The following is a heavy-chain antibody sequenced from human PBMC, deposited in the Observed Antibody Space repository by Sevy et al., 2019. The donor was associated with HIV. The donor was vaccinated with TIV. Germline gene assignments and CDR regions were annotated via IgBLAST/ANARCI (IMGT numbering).Heavy chain of an antibody. CDR3: ARAPSGNQGPGQYFQH. CDR2: ISGYNGDT. D-gene: IGHD1-26*01. CDR1: GYTFNSYV. Sequence: ASMKVSCKASGYTFNSYVITWVRQAPGQGLEWMGKISGYNGDTKYGQKFQGRVTMTTDPSTSTAYMELRSLKSDDTAVYYCARAPSGNQGPGQYFQHWGQGTLVTVSS. V-gene: IGHV1-18*01. J-gene: IGHJ1*01.